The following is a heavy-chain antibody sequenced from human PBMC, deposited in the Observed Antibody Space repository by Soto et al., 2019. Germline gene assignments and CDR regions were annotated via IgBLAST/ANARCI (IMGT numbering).Heavy chain of an antibody. CDR2: INPNSGGT. Sequence: AAVKVSCKASGYTFTGYYMHWVRQAPGQGLEWMGWINPNSGGTNYAQKFQGWVTMTRDTSISTAYMELSRLRSDDTAVYYCAIPYYYDSSGYYSDAFDIWGQGTMVTVSS. CDR1: GYTFTGYY. D-gene: IGHD3-22*01. V-gene: IGHV1-2*04. CDR3: AIPYYYDSSGYYSDAFDI. J-gene: IGHJ3*02.